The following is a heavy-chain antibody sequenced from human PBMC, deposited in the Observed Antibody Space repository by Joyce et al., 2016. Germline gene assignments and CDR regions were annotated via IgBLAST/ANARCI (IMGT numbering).Heavy chain of an antibody. CDR2: IKEDGSEK. CDR1: GFSFRYFW. Sequence: EVYLVESGGGLVQPGGSLRRSCAASGFSFRYFWMDWVRQAPGKGVEWVAKIKEDGSEKNYMDSLRGRFTISRDNAKNSVDLQINSLRVEDTAVYYCTRGSGTGWFDPWGQGTLVTISS. V-gene: IGHV3-7*03. CDR3: TRGSGTGWFDP. D-gene: IGHD6-13*01. J-gene: IGHJ5*02.